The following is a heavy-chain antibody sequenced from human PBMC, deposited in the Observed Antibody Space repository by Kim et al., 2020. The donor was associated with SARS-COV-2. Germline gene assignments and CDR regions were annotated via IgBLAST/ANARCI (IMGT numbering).Heavy chain of an antibody. CDR1: GFIFSDHY. Sequence: WGSLRLSCAASGFIFSDHYMDWVRQAPGEGLEWVGRIRNKAHSYTTEYAASVKGRFTISRDDSKNSLYLQMNSLRAEDTAVYYCARDGGSGSYSFDYWGQGTLVTVSS. J-gene: IGHJ4*02. CDR3: ARDGGSGSYSFDY. CDR2: IRNKAHSYTT. D-gene: IGHD1-26*01. V-gene: IGHV3-72*01.